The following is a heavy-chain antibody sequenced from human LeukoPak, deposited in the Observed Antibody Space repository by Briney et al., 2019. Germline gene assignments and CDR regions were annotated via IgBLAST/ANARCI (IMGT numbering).Heavy chain of an antibody. CDR1: GGSISSGSYY. CDR2: IYTSGST. Sequence: SETLSLTCTASGGSISSGSYYWSWIRQPAGKGLEWIGRIYTSGSTNYNPSLKSRVTISVDTSKNQSSLKLSSVTAADTAVYYCARDFGLWLHAVWDKGTTVTVSS. CDR3: ARDFGLWLHAV. V-gene: IGHV4-61*02. D-gene: IGHD5-18*01. J-gene: IGHJ6*04.